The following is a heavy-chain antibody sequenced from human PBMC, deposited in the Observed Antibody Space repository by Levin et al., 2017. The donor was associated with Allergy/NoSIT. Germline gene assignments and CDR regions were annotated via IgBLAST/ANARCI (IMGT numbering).Heavy chain of an antibody. D-gene: IGHD6-19*01. CDR2: IYISGST. CDR3: ARVVGFSSGHFYFDS. Sequence: SQTLSLTCTVSGDSISSYYWNWIRQPAGKGLEWIGRIYISGSTNYNPSLKSRVTMSVDTSKSQFSLKLSSVTAADTAVYYCARVVGFSSGHFYFDSWGQGILVTVSS. V-gene: IGHV4-4*07. J-gene: IGHJ4*02. CDR1: GDSISSYY.